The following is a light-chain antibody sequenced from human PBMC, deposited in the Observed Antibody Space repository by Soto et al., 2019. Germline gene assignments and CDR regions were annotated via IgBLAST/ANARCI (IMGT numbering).Light chain of an antibody. V-gene: IGKV3-20*01. CDR3: QQYRPSPAIS. CDR1: RSVSNR. Sequence: EVVTTQSPATLSVSPGETVTFSCRASRSVSNRLAWYQHKPGQAPRLLIYAVSTRATGIPDRFSGSGSGTDFTLTISRLEPEDSALYFCQQYRPSPAISFGQGTRLEIK. J-gene: IGKJ5*01. CDR2: AVS.